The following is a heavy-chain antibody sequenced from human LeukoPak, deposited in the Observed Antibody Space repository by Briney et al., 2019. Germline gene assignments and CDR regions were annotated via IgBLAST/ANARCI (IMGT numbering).Heavy chain of an antibody. CDR3: ARGEGYCSGGSCNKYNWFDP. D-gene: IGHD2-15*01. CDR1: GGSITSYY. J-gene: IGHJ5*02. CDR2: IYTSGST. Sequence: PSETLSLTCTVSGGSITSYYWSWIRQPAGKGLEWIGRIYTSGSTNYNPSLKSRVTMSVDTSKNQFSLKLSSVTAADTAVYYCARGEGYCSGGSCNKYNWFDPWDQGTLVTVSS. V-gene: IGHV4-4*07.